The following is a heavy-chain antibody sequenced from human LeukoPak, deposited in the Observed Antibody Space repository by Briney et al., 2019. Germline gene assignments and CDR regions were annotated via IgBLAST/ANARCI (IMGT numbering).Heavy chain of an antibody. Sequence: PSETLSLTCAVYGGSFSGYYWSWIRQPPGKGLEWIGEINHSGSTNYNPSLKSRVTISVDTSKNQFSLKLSSVTAADTAVYYCARGLRYITIFGVSDASDIWGQGTMVTVPS. CDR1: GGSFSGYY. CDR3: ARGLRYITIFGVSDASDI. D-gene: IGHD3-3*01. V-gene: IGHV4-34*01. J-gene: IGHJ3*02. CDR2: INHSGST.